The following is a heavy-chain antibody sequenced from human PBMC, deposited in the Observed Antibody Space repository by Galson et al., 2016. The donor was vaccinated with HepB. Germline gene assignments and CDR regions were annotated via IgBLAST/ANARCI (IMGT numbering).Heavy chain of an antibody. V-gene: IGHV3-53*01. CDR3: ARASISHFDF. J-gene: IGHJ4*02. Sequence: SLRLSCAASGFTFSTYAMTWVRQAPGKGLEWVSIIFSGGSTFYADSVKGRFTISRDDSKNTLYLQMDSLRDEDTAVYFCARASISHFDFWGQGILVTVSS. CDR2: IFSGGST. CDR1: GFTFSTYA.